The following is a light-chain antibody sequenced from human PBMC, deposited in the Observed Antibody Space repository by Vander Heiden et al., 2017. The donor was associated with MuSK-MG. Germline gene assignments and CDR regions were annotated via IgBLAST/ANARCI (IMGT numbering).Light chain of an antibody. CDR1: QSVRSAN. CDR3: QQYGMSPLYS. Sequence: DIVLTHSPCTLSLSPGERATLSCRARQSVRSANLAWYQQKRGQAPRLLIYGASIRATGIPDRFGDSGSGTDFTLTITRREPEDFAVYYCQQYGMSPLYSFGQGTKLEIK. CDR2: GAS. J-gene: IGKJ2*03. V-gene: IGKV3-20*01.